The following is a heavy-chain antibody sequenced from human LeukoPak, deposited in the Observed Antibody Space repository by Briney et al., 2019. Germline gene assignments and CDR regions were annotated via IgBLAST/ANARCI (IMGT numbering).Heavy chain of an antibody. CDR2: INHSGNT. V-gene: IGHV4-34*01. CDR1: LGSLSGYY. J-gene: IGHJ6*04. D-gene: IGHD1-1*01. CDR3: ARVPSVQLERRSGDYYYFGMDV. Sequence: LETLPLTRAHYLGSLSGYYWSWIRQPPGAGLEWIGEINHSGNTNYNPSLKSRVTISVDASKNQFSLKLSSVTAADTAVYYCARVPSVQLERRSGDYYYFGMDVWGKGTTVTVSS.